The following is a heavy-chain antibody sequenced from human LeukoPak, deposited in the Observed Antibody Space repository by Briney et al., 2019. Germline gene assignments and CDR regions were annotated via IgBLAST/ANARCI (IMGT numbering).Heavy chain of an antibody. CDR3: ARGPGIAVAGVFDY. Sequence: ASVKVSCKASGYTFTSYGINWVRQAPGQGLEWLGWLSGYTGHTNYVQKIQGRVTMTKDTSTNTAYMELRSLRSDDTAVYYCARGPGIAVAGVFDYWGQGSLVTVSS. CDR2: LSGYTGHT. V-gene: IGHV1-18*04. CDR1: GYTFTSYG. J-gene: IGHJ4*02. D-gene: IGHD6-19*01.